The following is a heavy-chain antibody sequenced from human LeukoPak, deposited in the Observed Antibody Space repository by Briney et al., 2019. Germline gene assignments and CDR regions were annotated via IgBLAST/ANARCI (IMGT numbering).Heavy chain of an antibody. D-gene: IGHD6-19*01. CDR1: GGSISSGGYS. CDR3: ARVLSSGWSPRFDY. Sequence: PSETLSLTCAVSGGSISSGGYSWSWIRQPPGKGLEWIGYIYHSGSTYYNPSLKSRVTISVDRSKNQFSLKLSSVTAADTAVYYCARVLSSGWSPRFDYWGQGTLVTVSS. V-gene: IGHV4-30-2*01. CDR2: IYHSGST. J-gene: IGHJ4*02.